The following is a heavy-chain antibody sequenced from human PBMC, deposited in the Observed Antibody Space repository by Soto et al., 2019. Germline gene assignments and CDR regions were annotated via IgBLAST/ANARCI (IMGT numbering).Heavy chain of an antibody. V-gene: IGHV4-59*01. CDR1: GCSISSYY. D-gene: IGHD3-10*01. J-gene: IGHJ6*02. CDR3: ARGRGSGSSFYYYGMDV. CDR2: IYYSGST. Sequence: SETLSLTCPVSGCSISSYYWSWIRQPPGKGLEWIGYIYYSGSTNYNPSLKSRVTISVDTSKNQFSLKLSSVTAADTAVYYCARGRGSGSSFYYYGMDVWGQGTTVTVSS.